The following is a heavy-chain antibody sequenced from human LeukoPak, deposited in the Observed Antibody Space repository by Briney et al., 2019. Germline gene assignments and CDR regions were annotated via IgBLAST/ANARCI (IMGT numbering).Heavy chain of an antibody. J-gene: IGHJ4*02. CDR3: AREDYDSSGYYYDY. V-gene: IGHV4-59*01. CDR2: IYYSGST. CDR1: GGSISSYY. Sequence: SETLSLTCTVSGGSISSYYWSWIRQPPGKGLEWIGYIYYSGSTNYNPSLKSRVTISVDTSKNQFSLKLSFETAADTAVYYCAREDYDSSGYYYDYWGQGTLVTVSS. D-gene: IGHD3-22*01.